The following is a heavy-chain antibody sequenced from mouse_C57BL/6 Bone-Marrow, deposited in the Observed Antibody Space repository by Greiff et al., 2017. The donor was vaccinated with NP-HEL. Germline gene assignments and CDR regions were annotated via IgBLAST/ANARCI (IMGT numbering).Heavy chain of an antibody. CDR2: IDPETGGT. V-gene: IGHV1-15*01. CDR3: TRRPYDYDVYYYAMDY. D-gene: IGHD2-4*01. J-gene: IGHJ4*01. CDR1: GYTFTDYE. Sequence: VQLQQSGAELVRPGASVTLSCKASGYTFTDYEMHWVKQTPVHGLEWIGAIDPETGGTAYNQKFKGKAILTADKSSSTAYMELRSLTSEDSAVYYCTRRPYDYDVYYYAMDYWGQGTSVTVSS.